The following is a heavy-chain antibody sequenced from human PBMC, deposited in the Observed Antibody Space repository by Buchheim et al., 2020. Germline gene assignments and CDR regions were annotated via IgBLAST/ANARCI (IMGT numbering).Heavy chain of an antibody. V-gene: IGHV3-33*01. CDR1: GFTFSNYG. CDR2: IWNDGNTK. D-gene: IGHD3-16*01. J-gene: IGHJ4*02. CDR3: ARAAWGHVGDL. Sequence: QVQLVESGGGVIQPGRSLTLSCTTSGFTFSNYGMHWVRQAPGKGLEWVAVIWNDGNTKYYVESVKGRFTISRDISKNTVSLQRNSLRAEDTAVYYCARAAWGHVGDLWGQGTL.